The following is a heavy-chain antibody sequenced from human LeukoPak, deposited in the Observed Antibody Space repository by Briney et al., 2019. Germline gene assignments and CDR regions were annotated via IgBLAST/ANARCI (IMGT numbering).Heavy chain of an antibody. D-gene: IGHD1-26*01. J-gene: IGHJ4*02. CDR2: IWYDGSNK. V-gene: IGHV3-33*01. Sequence: GGSLRLSCAASGFTFSSYGMHWVRQAPGKGLEWVAVIWYDGSNKYYADSVKGRFTISRDNSKNTLYLQMNSLRAEDTAVYYCARHSGSSHFDYWGQGTLATVSS. CDR3: ARHSGSSHFDY. CDR1: GFTFSSYG.